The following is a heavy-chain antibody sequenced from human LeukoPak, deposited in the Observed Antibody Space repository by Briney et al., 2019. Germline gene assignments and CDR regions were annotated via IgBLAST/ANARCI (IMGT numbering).Heavy chain of an antibody. V-gene: IGHV3-23*01. CDR1: GFTFSSYA. D-gene: IGHD6-19*01. CDR3: ASSSGWYDV. CDR2: ISGSGDST. Sequence: GGSLRLSCAASGFTFSSYAMSWVRQAPGKGLEWVSTISGSGDSTYYADSVKGRFTISRDNSKDTLYLQMNSLRAEDTAVYYCASSSGWYDVWGQGTLVTVSS. J-gene: IGHJ4*02.